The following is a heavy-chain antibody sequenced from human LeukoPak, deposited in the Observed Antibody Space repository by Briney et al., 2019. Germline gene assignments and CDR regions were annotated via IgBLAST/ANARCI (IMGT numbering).Heavy chain of an antibody. J-gene: IGHJ4*02. CDR2: IRYDGSNK. Sequence: GGSLRLSCAASGFTFSSYGMHWVRQAPGKGLEWVAFIRYDGSNKYYADSVKGRFTISRDNSKNTLYLQMNSLRAEDTALYYCARDPGGYYYGSGSYFHDYWGQGTLVTVSS. D-gene: IGHD3-10*01. CDR3: ARDPGGYYYGSGSYFHDY. CDR1: GFTFSSYG. V-gene: IGHV3-30*02.